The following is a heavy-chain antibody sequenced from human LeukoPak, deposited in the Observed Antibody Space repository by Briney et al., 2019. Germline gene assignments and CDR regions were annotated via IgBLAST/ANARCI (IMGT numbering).Heavy chain of an antibody. CDR3: ARLEGQTAMVTD. Sequence: ASVKVSCKASGYTFTSYYIHWARQAPGQGLEWMGLIIPSGGTTIYAEKFQGRVTMTRDTSTSTVYMELSSLRSEDTAVYYCARLEGQTAMVTDWGQGTLVTVSS. CDR2: IIPSGGTT. D-gene: IGHD5-18*01. J-gene: IGHJ4*02. V-gene: IGHV1-46*01. CDR1: GYTFTSYY.